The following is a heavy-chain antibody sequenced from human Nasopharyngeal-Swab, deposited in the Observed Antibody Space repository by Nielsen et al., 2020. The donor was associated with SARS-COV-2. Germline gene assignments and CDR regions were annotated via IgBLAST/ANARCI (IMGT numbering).Heavy chain of an antibody. V-gene: IGHV1-2*06. CDR2: INPNSGGT. D-gene: IGHD7-27*01. CDR3: ARDFLRRLG. Sequence: ASVKVSCKASGYTFTGYYMHWVRQAPGQGLEWMGRINPNSGGTNYAQKFQGRVTMTRDTSASTAYMELSSLRSEDTAVYYCARDFLRRLGWGQGTLVTVSS. CDR1: GYTFTGYY. J-gene: IGHJ4*02.